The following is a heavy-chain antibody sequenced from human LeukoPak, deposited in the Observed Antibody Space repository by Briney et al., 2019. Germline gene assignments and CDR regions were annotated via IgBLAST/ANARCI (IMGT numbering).Heavy chain of an antibody. CDR2: ISYDGSNK. CDR1: GFTFSSYA. V-gene: IGHV3-30-3*01. CDR3: ARDFCSTTSCLDY. J-gene: IGHJ4*02. Sequence: PGGSLRLSCAASGFTFSSYAMHWVRQAPGKGLEWVAVISYDGSNKYYADSVKGRFTISRDNSKNTLYLQMNSLRAEDTAVYYCARDFCSTTSCLDYWGQGTLVTVSS. D-gene: IGHD2-2*01.